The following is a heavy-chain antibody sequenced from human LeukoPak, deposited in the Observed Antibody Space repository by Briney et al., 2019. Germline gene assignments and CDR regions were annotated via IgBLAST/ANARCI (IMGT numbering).Heavy chain of an antibody. CDR2: IITIFGTA. J-gene: IGHJ4*02. V-gene: IGHV1-69*01. CDR3: ASVVVDYYGSGSYYPSYDY. D-gene: IGHD3-10*01. CDR1: GGTFSSYV. Sequence: SVKVSCKASGGTFSSYVISWVRQAPGQGLEWMGGIITIFGTANYAQKFQGRVTITADESTSTAYMELSSLRSEDTAVYYCASVVVDYYGSGSYYPSYDYWGQGTLVTVSS.